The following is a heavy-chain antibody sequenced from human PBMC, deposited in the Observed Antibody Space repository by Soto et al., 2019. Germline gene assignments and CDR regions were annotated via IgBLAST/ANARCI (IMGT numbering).Heavy chain of an antibody. CDR3: ARDLVNWNHYYY. CDR2: IYYSGST. CDR1: GGSISSGGYY. J-gene: IGHJ4*02. Sequence: PSETLSLTCTVSGGSISSGGYYWSWIRQHPGKGLEWIGYIYYSGSTYYNPSLKSRVTISVDTSKNQFSLKLSSVTAADTAVYYCARDLVNWNHYYYCGQGTPITVSS. D-gene: IGHD1-1*01. V-gene: IGHV4-31*03.